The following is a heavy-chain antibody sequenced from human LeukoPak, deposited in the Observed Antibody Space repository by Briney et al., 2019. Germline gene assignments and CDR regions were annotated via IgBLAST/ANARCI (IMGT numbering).Heavy chain of an antibody. CDR3: TTNPSITGVDY. Sequence: PGGSLRLSCAASGFTFSSYWMSWVRQAPGKGLEWVASIKQDGSEKYYVDSVKGRFTISRDNAKNSLYLQMNSLRAEDTAVYYCTTNPSITGVDYWGQGTLVTVSS. V-gene: IGHV3-7*01. CDR1: GFTFSSYW. J-gene: IGHJ4*02. D-gene: IGHD1-20*01. CDR2: IKQDGSEK.